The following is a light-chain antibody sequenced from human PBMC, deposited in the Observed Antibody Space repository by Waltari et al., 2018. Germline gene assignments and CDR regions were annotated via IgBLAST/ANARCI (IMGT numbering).Light chain of an antibody. CDR1: QDIIND. V-gene: IGKV1-6*01. J-gene: IGKJ2*01. CDR3: QQDYSYPHT. Sequence: VGDRVTITCRASQDIINDLGWFQQKPGKAPKLLIYEASILPSGVPSRFSGSGSGTYFTLTISSLEPDDSATYYCQQDYSYPHTFGQGTKLEI. CDR2: EAS.